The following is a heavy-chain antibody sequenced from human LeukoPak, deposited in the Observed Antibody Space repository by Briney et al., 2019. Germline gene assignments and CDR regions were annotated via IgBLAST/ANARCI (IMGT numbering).Heavy chain of an antibody. Sequence: SETLSLTCTVSGGSISSYYWSWIRQPPGKGLEWIGYIYYSGGTNYNPSLKSRVTISVVTSKNQFSLKLSSVTAADTAVYYCARVGPYSSSWYGDWGQGTLVTVSS. V-gene: IGHV4-59*01. J-gene: IGHJ4*02. CDR1: GGSISSYY. D-gene: IGHD6-13*01. CDR3: ARVGPYSSSWYGD. CDR2: IYYSGGT.